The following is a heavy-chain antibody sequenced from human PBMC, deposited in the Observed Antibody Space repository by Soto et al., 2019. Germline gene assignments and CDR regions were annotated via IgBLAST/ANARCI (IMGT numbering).Heavy chain of an antibody. Sequence: QVQLQESGPGLVKPSETLSLTCTVSGGSISGSYWSWIRQTPGKVLEWVGYIHYSGSTNYNPSLKSRVTMSVDSAKNQFSLQLRSVTAADTAVYFCTRYRRTDAEGYSFDYWGQGALVTVSS. CDR1: GGSISGSY. V-gene: IGHV4-59*01. CDR3: TRYRRTDAEGYSFDY. J-gene: IGHJ4*02. D-gene: IGHD2-15*01. CDR2: IHYSGST.